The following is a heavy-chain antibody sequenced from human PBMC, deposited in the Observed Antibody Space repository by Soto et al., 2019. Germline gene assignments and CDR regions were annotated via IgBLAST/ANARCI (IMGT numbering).Heavy chain of an antibody. D-gene: IGHD1-26*01. J-gene: IGHJ4*02. V-gene: IGHV3-73*02. Sequence: EVQLVESGGGLVQPGESLKLSCAASGFTLSGSAVHWVRQASGKGLEWVGRIRSKTHNYATDYIASVKGRFTMSRDDSNNTAYLQMNGLKTDDTAVYYCTRSGGSSSFGYWGQGTLVTVSS. CDR1: GFTLSGSA. CDR2: IRSKTHNYAT. CDR3: TRSGGSSSFGY.